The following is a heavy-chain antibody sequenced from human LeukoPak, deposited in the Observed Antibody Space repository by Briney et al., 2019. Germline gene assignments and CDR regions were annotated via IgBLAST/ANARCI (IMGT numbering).Heavy chain of an antibody. V-gene: IGHV3-30-3*01. Sequence: PRRSLRLSCAASGFTFSSYAMHWVRQAPGKGLEWVAVISYDGSNKYYADSVKGRFTISRDNSKNTLYLQMNSLRAEDTAVYYCARARGTGPGAHFDYWGQGTLVIVSS. CDR3: ARARGTGPGAHFDY. CDR1: GFTFSSYA. J-gene: IGHJ4*02. CDR2: ISYDGSNK. D-gene: IGHD3-10*01.